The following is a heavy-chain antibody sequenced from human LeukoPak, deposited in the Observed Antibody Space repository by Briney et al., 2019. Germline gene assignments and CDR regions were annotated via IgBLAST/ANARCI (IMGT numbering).Heavy chain of an antibody. CDR2: ISYDGSNK. CDR1: GFTFSSYA. CDR3: ARGTDFWSGPPPFDY. J-gene: IGHJ4*02. V-gene: IGHV3-30-3*01. Sequence: GGSLRLSCAASGFTFSSYAMHWVRQAPGKGLEWVAVISYDGSNKYYADSVKGRFTISRDNSKNTLYLQMNSLRAEDTAVYYCARGTDFWSGPPPFDYWGQGTLVTVSS. D-gene: IGHD3-3*01.